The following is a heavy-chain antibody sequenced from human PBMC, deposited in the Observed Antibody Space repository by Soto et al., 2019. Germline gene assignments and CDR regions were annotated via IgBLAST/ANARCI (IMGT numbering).Heavy chain of an antibody. J-gene: IGHJ4*02. CDR1: GFTFSSYS. V-gene: IGHV3-48*02. CDR2: ISSSSSTI. D-gene: IGHD2-15*01. Sequence: GGSLRLSCAASGFTFSSYSMNWVRQAPGKGLEWVSYISSSSSTIYYADSVKGRFTISRDNAKNSLYLQMNSLRDGDTAVYYCARADPHVVPDYWGQGTLVTVSS. CDR3: ARADPHVVPDY.